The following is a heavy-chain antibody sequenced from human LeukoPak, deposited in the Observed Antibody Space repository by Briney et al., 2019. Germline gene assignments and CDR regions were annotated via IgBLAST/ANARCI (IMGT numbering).Heavy chain of an antibody. CDR1: GVSFSGYY. Sequence: SETLSLTCAVCGVSFSGYYWSCIRQPPGKGLEWIGEINHSGSTNYNPSLKSRVTISVDTSKNQFSLKLSSVTAADTAVYYCARESMVSPASYYFDYWGQGTLVTVSS. CDR3: ARESMVSPASYYFDY. J-gene: IGHJ4*02. CDR2: INHSGST. V-gene: IGHV4-34*01. D-gene: IGHD2-8*01.